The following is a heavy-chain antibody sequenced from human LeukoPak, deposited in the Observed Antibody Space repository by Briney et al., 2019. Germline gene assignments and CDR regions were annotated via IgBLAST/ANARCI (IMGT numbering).Heavy chain of an antibody. CDR3: ARVQGSSGRDAFDI. CDR1: GYTFTGYG. Sequence: ASVKVSCKASGYTFTGYGISWVRQAPGQGLEWMGLISAYIGNTNYAQKLQGRVTMTTDTSTSTAYMELRSLRSDDTAVYYCARVQGSSGRDAFDIWGQGKMVTVSS. J-gene: IGHJ3*02. V-gene: IGHV1-18*01. D-gene: IGHD3-22*01. CDR2: ISAYIGNT.